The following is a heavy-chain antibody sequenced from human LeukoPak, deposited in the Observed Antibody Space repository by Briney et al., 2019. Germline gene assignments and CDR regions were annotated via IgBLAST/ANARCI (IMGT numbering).Heavy chain of an antibody. CDR2: IYTSGST. D-gene: IGHD1-26*01. Sequence: SETLYLTCTVSGGSISSYYWSWIRQPAGKGLEWIGRIYTSGSTNYNPSLKSRVTMSVDTSKNQFSLKLSSVTAADTHVYYCARDRWELRALDAFDIWGQGTMVTVS. CDR1: GGSISSYY. J-gene: IGHJ3*02. CDR3: ARDRWELRALDAFDI. V-gene: IGHV4-4*07.